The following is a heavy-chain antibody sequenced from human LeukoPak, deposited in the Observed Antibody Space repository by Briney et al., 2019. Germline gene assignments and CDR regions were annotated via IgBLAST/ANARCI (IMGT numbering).Heavy chain of an antibody. V-gene: IGHV3-23*01. CDR2: ISGSGGST. CDR3: ARDSYDILTGYYGGYYGMDV. CDR1: GFTFSSYA. Sequence: GGSLRLSCAAYGFTFSSYAMTWVRQGPGKGLEWVSAISGSGGSTYYADSVKGRFTISRDNSKNTLYLQMNSLRAEDTAVCYCARDSYDILTGYYGGYYGMDVWGQGTTVTVSS. J-gene: IGHJ6*02. D-gene: IGHD3-9*01.